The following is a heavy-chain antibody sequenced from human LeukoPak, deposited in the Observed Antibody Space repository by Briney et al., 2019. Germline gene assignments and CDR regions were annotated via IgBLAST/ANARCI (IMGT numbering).Heavy chain of an antibody. CDR1: GFSFSSHA. V-gene: IGHV3-23*01. D-gene: IGHD2-2*01. J-gene: IGHJ6*02. CDR2: VSGSGANT. CDR3: AKGLGTSSDKVGIYYYYGKDV. Sequence: GGSLRLSCAASGFSFSSHAMNWVRQAPGKGLEGVSGVSGSGANTYYADSVKGRFTISRDNSKNTLSLVMDSLRVEDTAVYYCAKGLGTSSDKVGIYYYYGKDVWGQGTTVTVSS.